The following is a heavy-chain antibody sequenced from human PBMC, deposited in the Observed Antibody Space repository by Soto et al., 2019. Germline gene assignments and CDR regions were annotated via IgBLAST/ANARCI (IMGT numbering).Heavy chain of an antibody. Sequence: QVQLQESGPGLVKASQTLSLTCTVSGASISGSDHYWSWIRQPPGKGLEWIGHLSYTGNSYNPYYNPSLQSRPTMSLDPPRNHFPLNMPSVTAADPPVYFCPRSGRSPLDSWGQGALVSVSS. CDR1: GASISGSDHY. V-gene: IGHV4-30-4*01. CDR2: LSYTGNSYNP. D-gene: IGHD1-26*01. J-gene: IGHJ4*02. CDR3: PRSGRSPLDS.